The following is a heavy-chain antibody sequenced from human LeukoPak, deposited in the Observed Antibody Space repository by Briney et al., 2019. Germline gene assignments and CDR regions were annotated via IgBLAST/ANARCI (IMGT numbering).Heavy chain of an antibody. CDR1: GGSISSSSYY. CDR3: ARQAVRAFDY. CDR2: IYYSGST. V-gene: IGHV4-39*01. J-gene: IGHJ4*02. D-gene: IGHD2-2*01. Sequence: PSETLSLTCTVSGGSISSSSYYWGWIRQPPGKGLEWIGSIYYSGSTYYNPSLKSRVTISVDTSKNQFSLKLSSVTAADTAVYYCARQAVRAFDYWGQGTLVTVSS.